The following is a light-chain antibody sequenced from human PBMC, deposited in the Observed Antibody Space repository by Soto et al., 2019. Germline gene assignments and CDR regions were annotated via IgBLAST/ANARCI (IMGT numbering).Light chain of an antibody. CDR3: QQYNNWPPDRT. Sequence: EIVMTQSPATLSVSPGERATLSCRASQSVGSNLAWYQQKPGQAPRLLIYGASTRTTGIPARFSGSGSGTEFTLTISSLQSEDFAIYFYQQYNNWPPDRTFGQGTKVEIK. J-gene: IGKJ1*01. V-gene: IGKV3-15*01. CDR2: GAS. CDR1: QSVGSN.